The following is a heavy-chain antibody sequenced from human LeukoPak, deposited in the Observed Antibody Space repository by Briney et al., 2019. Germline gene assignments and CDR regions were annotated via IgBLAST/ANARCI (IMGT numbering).Heavy chain of an antibody. V-gene: IGHV1-46*04. J-gene: IGHJ6*03. CDR3: ARVQYYYYMDV. CDR1: GYTFTSYY. CDR2: INPSGGST. Sequence: GSVKVSCKASGYTFTSYYMHWVRQAPGQGLEWVGIINPSGGSTSYAQTVQGRVTMTRDMSTSTVYMEMSSLRSEDTAVYYCARVQYYYYMDVWGKGTTVTVSS.